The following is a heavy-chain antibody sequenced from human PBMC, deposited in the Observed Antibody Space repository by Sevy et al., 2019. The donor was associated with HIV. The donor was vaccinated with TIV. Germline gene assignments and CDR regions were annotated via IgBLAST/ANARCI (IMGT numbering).Heavy chain of an antibody. V-gene: IGHV3-48*02. D-gene: IGHD3-10*01. CDR2: ISSSSTI. J-gene: IGHJ3*02. CDR1: GFTCSSYS. Sequence: GGSLRLSCAASGFTCSSYSMNWVRQAPGKGLEWVSYISSSSTIYYADSVKGRFTISRDNAKNSLYLQMNSLREEDTAVYYCAREIHRSGSYYRGWAFDIWGQGTMVTVSS. CDR3: AREIHRSGSYYRGWAFDI.